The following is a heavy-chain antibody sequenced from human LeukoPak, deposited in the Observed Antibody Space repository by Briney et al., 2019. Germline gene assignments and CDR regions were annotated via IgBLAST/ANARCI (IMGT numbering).Heavy chain of an antibody. CDR3: ARVAAGTEFDY. V-gene: IGHV3-23*01. CDR1: GFTVSSNY. CDR2: ISGSGGST. Sequence: GGSLRLSCAASGFTVSSNYMTWVRQAPGKGLEWVSAISGSGGSTYYADSVKGRFTISRDNSKHSLYLQMNSLRAEDTAVYYCARVAAGTEFDYWGQGTLVTVSS. J-gene: IGHJ4*02. D-gene: IGHD6-13*01.